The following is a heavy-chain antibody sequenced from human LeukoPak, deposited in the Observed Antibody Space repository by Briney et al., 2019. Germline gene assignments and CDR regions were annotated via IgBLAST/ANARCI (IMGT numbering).Heavy chain of an antibody. CDR2: INHSGST. CDR3: ARGRSSSWYGGYYYYYMDV. Sequence: PSETLSLTCAVSGGSFSGYYWSWIRQPPGKGLEWIGEINHSGSTNYNPSLKSRVTISVDTSKNQFSLKPSSVTAADTAVYYCARGRSSSWYGGYYYYYMDVWGKGTTVTVSS. D-gene: IGHD6-13*01. V-gene: IGHV4-34*01. CDR1: GGSFSGYY. J-gene: IGHJ6*03.